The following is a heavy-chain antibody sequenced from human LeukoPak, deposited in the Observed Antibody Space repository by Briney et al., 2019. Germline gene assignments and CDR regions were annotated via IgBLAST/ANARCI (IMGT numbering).Heavy chain of an antibody. CDR3: AKGGGFYYVSGSPHFDF. Sequence: PGGSLRLSCAGAGFPFSAYAMNWVRQTPEKGLEWISAITGDGGTTYNADSVRGRFTISRDNSKNTVYLQMSSLRVEDTAMYYCAKGGGFYYVSGSPHFDFWGQGTLVTVSS. D-gene: IGHD3-10*01. V-gene: IGHV3-23*01. CDR2: ITGDGGTT. CDR1: GFPFSAYA. J-gene: IGHJ4*02.